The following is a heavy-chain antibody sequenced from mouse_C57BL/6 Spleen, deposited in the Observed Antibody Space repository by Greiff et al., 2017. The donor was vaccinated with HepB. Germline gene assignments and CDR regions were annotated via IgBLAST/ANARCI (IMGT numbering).Heavy chain of an antibody. D-gene: IGHD2-5*01. J-gene: IGHJ4*01. V-gene: IGHV1-55*01. Sequence: QVQLQQPGAELVKPGASVKMSCKASGYTFTSYWVTWVKQRPGQGLEWIGDIYPGSGSTNYNEKFKSKATRTVDTSSSTAYMQLSSLTSEDTAVYYGARSGYINYSYYAMDYWGQGTSVTVSS. CDR2: IYPGSGST. CDR3: ARSGYINYSYYAMDY. CDR1: GYTFTSYW.